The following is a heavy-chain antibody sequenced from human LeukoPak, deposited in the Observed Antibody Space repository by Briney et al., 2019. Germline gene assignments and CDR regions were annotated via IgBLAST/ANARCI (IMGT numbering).Heavy chain of an antibody. D-gene: IGHD3-3*01. J-gene: IGHJ5*02. CDR1: GDSVSSNSAA. CDR3: ARDKVEIFGVVAPGWFDP. V-gene: IGHV6-1*01. Sequence: SQTLSLTCAISGDSVSSNSAAWNWIRQSPSRGLEWLGRTHYRSKWYNDYAVSVKSRITINPDTSKNQFSLQLNSVTPEDTAVYYCARDKVEIFGVVAPGWFDPWGQGTLVTVSS. CDR2: THYRSKWYN.